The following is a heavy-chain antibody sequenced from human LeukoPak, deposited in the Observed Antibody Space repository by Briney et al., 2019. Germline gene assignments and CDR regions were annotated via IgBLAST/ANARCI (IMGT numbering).Heavy chain of an antibody. Sequence: SETLSLTCTVSGGSINSNSYYWGWIRQPPGKGLEWIGSIYYSRSTYYNPSLKSRVTISVDTPKNQFSLKLSSVTAADTAVYYRARAPTVTFFDYWGQGTLVTVSS. V-gene: IGHV4-39*01. J-gene: IGHJ4*02. CDR2: IYYSRST. CDR3: ARAPTVTFFDY. CDR1: GGSINSNSYY. D-gene: IGHD4-17*01.